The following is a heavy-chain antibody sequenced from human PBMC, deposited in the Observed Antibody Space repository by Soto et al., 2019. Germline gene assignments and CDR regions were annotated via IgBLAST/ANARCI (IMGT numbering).Heavy chain of an antibody. J-gene: IGHJ4*02. CDR2: FDPEDGET. CDR3: ATGRYGAPDFDY. Sequence: ASVKVSCKVSGYTLTELSMHWVRQAPGKGLEWMGGFDPEDGETIYAQKFQGRVTMTEDTSTDTAYMELSSLRSEDTAVYYCATGRYGAPDFDYWGQGTLVTVSS. D-gene: IGHD1-20*01. V-gene: IGHV1-24*01. CDR1: GYTLTELS.